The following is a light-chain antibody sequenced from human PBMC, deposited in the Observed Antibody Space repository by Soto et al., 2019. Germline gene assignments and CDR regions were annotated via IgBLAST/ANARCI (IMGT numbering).Light chain of an antibody. Sequence: QSALTQPPSASGSPGQSVTISCTGTSSDVSGYNYVSWYQQHPGKAPKLMIYEVSKRPSGVPDRFSGSKSGNTASLTVSGLQAEDEADYYCSSYAGSSYVFGTGTKVTVL. CDR2: EVS. V-gene: IGLV2-8*01. CDR3: SSYAGSSYV. CDR1: SSDVSGYNY. J-gene: IGLJ1*01.